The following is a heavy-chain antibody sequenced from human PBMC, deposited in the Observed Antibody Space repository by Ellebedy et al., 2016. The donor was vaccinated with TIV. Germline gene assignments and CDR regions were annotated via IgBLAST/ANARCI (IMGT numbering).Heavy chain of an antibody. CDR3: ARHVTSGMYYFDD. D-gene: IGHD1-26*01. J-gene: IGHJ4*02. V-gene: IGHV5-51*01. Sequence: GESLKISCKGSGYNFAKFWIGWVRQMPGKGLEWMGVIYPEDSHTIYSPSFHGQVTISADTSISTAYLQWSSRKASDTAMYYCARHVTSGMYYFDDWGQGTVVTVSS. CDR2: IYPEDSHT. CDR1: GYNFAKFW.